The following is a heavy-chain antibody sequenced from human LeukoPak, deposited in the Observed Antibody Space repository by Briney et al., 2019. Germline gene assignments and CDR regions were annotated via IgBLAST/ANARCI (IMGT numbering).Heavy chain of an antibody. J-gene: IGHJ4*02. CDR2: FDPEDGET. Sequence: ASVKVSCKVSGYTLTELSMHWVRQAPGKGLEWMGGFDPEDGETIYAQKFQGRVTMTEDTSTDTAYMELSSLRSEDTAVYYCATDLSIAAAGTWDYWGQGTLVTVSS. CDR1: GYTLTELS. V-gene: IGHV1-24*01. D-gene: IGHD6-13*01. CDR3: ATDLSIAAAGTWDY.